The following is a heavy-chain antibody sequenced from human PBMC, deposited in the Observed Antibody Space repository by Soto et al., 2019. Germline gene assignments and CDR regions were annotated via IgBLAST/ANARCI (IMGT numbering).Heavy chain of an antibody. D-gene: IGHD6-6*01. CDR3: ARHASSSTDYYYYYYMDV. Sequence: GESLKNSRKGSGYSLTSYWIGWVRQMPGKGLEWMGIIYPGDSDTRYSPSFQGQVTISADKSISTAYLQWSSLKASDTAMYYCARHASSSTDYYYYYYMDVWGKGTTVTVSS. J-gene: IGHJ6*03. CDR1: GYSLTSYW. V-gene: IGHV5-51*01. CDR2: IYPGDSDT.